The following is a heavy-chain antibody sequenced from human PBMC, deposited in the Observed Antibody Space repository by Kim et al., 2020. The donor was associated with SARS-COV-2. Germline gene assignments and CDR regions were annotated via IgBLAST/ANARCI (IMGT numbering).Heavy chain of an antibody. Sequence: GGSLRLSCAASGFTFSSYGMHWVRQAPGKGLEWVAVISYDGSNKYYADSVKGRFTISRDNSKNTLYLQMNSLRAEDTAVYYCAKDTKTTVTTRGAFDIWGQGTMVTVSS. CDR2: ISYDGSNK. J-gene: IGHJ3*02. CDR3: AKDTKTTVTTRGAFDI. CDR1: GFTFSSYG. V-gene: IGHV3-30*18. D-gene: IGHD4-17*01.